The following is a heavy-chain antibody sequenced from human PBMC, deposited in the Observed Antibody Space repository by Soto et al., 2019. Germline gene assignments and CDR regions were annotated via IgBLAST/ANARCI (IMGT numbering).Heavy chain of an antibody. D-gene: IGHD1-26*01. CDR1: GFTFSSHA. J-gene: IGHJ5*02. V-gene: IGHV3-64D*06. Sequence: GGSMSLSCSASGFTFSSHAMHWVSQAPGKGLENVSTISSNGGSTYYANSVKGRFTISRNNTKNTLYLQMSSLRAEETAVYYCTRGGSATKREKRWVWFDPWGQGTLVTVSS. CDR2: ISSNGGST. CDR3: TRGGSATKREKRWVWFDP.